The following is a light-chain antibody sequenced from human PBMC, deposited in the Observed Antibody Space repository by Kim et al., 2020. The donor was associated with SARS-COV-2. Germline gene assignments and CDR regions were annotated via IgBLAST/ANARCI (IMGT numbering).Light chain of an antibody. Sequence: ASVRDRVTITCRASQDIRNDLGWYQQNPGRAPKRLIYGASSLQSGVPSRFSDSGSETEFTLTISSVQPEDFATYFCLQHSTYPITFGQGTRLEIK. J-gene: IGKJ5*01. CDR2: GAS. CDR3: LQHSTYPIT. V-gene: IGKV1-17*01. CDR1: QDIRND.